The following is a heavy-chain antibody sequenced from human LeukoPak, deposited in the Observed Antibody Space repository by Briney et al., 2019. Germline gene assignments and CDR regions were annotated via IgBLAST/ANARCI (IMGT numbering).Heavy chain of an antibody. Sequence: WASVKVSCKASGGTFSSYAISWVRQAPGQGLEWMGRIIPILGIANYAQKFQGRVTITADKSTSTAYMELSRLRSDDTAVYYCARGRYYYYGMDVWGQGTTVTVSS. V-gene: IGHV1-69*04. CDR2: IIPILGIA. CDR1: GGTFSSYA. J-gene: IGHJ6*02. CDR3: ARGRYYYYGMDV.